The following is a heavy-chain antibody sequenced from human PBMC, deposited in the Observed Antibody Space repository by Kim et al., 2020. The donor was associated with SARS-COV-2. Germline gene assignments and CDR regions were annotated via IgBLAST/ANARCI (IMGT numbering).Heavy chain of an antibody. J-gene: IGHJ4*02. CDR1: GYSFTSYW. Sequence: GESLKISCKGSGYSFTSYWIGWVRQMPGKGLEWMGIIYPGDSDTRYSPSFQGQVTISADKSISTAYLQWSSLKASDTAMYYCARHPYSSSLGTFRSFYFDYWGQGTLVTVSS. CDR3: ARHPYSSSLGTFRSFYFDY. CDR2: IYPGDSDT. D-gene: IGHD6-13*01. V-gene: IGHV5-51*01.